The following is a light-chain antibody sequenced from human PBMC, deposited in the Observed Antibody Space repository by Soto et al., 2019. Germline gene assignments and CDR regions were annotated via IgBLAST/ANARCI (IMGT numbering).Light chain of an antibody. CDR2: GND. Sequence: QRLLTQPPSVCGAPGQRVTISCTGSSSNIGADYDVNWYQQFPGTAPKLLIYGNDNRPSGVPDRFSGSKSDTSASLAVTGLQAEDEADYYCQSYDSGLSAVLFGGGTKLTVL. CDR1: SSNIGADYD. CDR3: QSYDSGLSAVL. V-gene: IGLV1-40*01. J-gene: IGLJ2*01.